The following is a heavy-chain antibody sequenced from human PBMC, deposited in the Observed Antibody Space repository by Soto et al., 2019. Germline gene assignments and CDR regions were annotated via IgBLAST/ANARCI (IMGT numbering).Heavy chain of an antibody. Sequence: SVKISCKASGGTFSSYAISWVRQAPGQGLEWMGGIIPIFGTANYAQKFQGRVTITADEYTSTAYMELSSLRSEETAVYYCARISVGYYDSSGYSNNYYYYGMDVWGQGTKVTVS. CDR3: ARISVGYYDSSGYSNNYYYYGMDV. J-gene: IGHJ6*02. D-gene: IGHD3-22*01. CDR2: IIPIFGTA. CDR1: GGTFSSYA. V-gene: IGHV1-69*13.